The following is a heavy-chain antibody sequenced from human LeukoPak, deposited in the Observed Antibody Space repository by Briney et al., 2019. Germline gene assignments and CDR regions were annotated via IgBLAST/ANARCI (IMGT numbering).Heavy chain of an antibody. D-gene: IGHD3-10*01. V-gene: IGHV4-34*01. Sequence: SETLSLTCAVYGGSFSGYYWGWIRQPPGKGLEWIGEINHSGSTNYNPSLKSRVTISVDTSKNQFSLKLSSVTAADTAVYYCARGLTDYGSGRSNWFDPWGQGTLVTVSS. CDR3: ARGLTDYGSGRSNWFDP. CDR1: GGSFSGYY. CDR2: INHSGST. J-gene: IGHJ5*02.